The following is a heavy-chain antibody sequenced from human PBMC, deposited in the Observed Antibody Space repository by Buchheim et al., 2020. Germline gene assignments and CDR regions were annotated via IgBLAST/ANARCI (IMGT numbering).Heavy chain of an antibody. CDR1: GFTFSSYA. V-gene: IGHV3-30*04. Sequence: QVQLVESGGGVVQPGRSLRLSCAASGFTFSSYAMHWVRQAPGKGLEWVAIISFDGSNIYYADSVKGRFTISRDNSNNPLFLQINSQRAEDTAVYYCAREYAMDVWGQGTT. CDR2: ISFDGSNI. CDR3: AREYAMDV. J-gene: IGHJ6*02.